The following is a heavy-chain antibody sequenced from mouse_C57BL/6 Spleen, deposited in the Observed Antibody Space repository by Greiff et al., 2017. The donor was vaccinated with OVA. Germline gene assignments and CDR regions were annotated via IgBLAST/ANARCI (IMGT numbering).Heavy chain of an antibody. V-gene: IGHV1-64*01. CDR1: GYTFTSYW. D-gene: IGHD1-1*01. J-gene: IGHJ2*01. CDR3: ARSLVTTVVAFDY. CDR2: IHPNSGST. Sequence: QVQLQQPGAELVKPGASVKLSCKASGYTFTSYWMHWVKQRPGQGLEWIGMIHPNSGSTNYNEKFKSKATLTVDKSSSTAYMQHSSLTSEDSAVDYCARSLVTTVVAFDYWGQGTTLTVSS.